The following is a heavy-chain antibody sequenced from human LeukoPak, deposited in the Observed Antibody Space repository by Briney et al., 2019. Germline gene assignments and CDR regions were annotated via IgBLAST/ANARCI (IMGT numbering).Heavy chain of an antibody. Sequence: ASVKVSCKASGYTFTSYGISWVRQAPGQGLEWMGWISAYNGNTNYAQKLQGRVTMTTDTSTSTAYMELRSLRSDDTAVYYCARDVEVTVATDYYYYGMDVWGQGTTDTVSS. CDR2: ISAYNGNT. CDR1: GYTFTSYG. D-gene: IGHD4-17*01. J-gene: IGHJ6*02. V-gene: IGHV1-18*01. CDR3: ARDVEVTVATDYYYYGMDV.